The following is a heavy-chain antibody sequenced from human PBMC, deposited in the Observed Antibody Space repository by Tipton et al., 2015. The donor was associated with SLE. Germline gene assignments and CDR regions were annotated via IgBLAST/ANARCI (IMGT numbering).Heavy chain of an antibody. Sequence: SLRLSCAASRFMFSNYGMHWVRQAPGKGLEWVAFIRYDGSDEYYTDSVKGRFTISRDNSKDTLYLQMNSLRTEDTAMYYCARGWDYGAHFDVWGQGTLVTVSS. CDR3: ARGWDYGAHFDV. CDR2: IRYDGSDE. CDR1: RFMFSNYG. J-gene: IGHJ3*01. D-gene: IGHD4-17*01. V-gene: IGHV3-30*02.